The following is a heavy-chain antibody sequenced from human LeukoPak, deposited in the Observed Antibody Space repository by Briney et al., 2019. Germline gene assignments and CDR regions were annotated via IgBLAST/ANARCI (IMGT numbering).Heavy chain of an antibody. Sequence: ASVKVSCKASGYTFTGYYMHWVRQAPGQGLEWMGWINPNSGGTNYAQKFQSRVTMTRDTSISTAYMELSRLRSDATAVSYCARDALHPLSGYMDVWGKGTTVTVSS. CDR1: GYTFTGYY. CDR2: INPNSGGT. V-gene: IGHV1-2*02. D-gene: IGHD1-1*01. CDR3: ARDALHPLSGYMDV. J-gene: IGHJ6*03.